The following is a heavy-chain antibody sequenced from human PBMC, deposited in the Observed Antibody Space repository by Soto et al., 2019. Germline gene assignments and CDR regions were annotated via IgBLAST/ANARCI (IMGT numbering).Heavy chain of an antibody. D-gene: IGHD3-22*01. Sequence: PSETLSLTCAVYGGSFSGYYWSWIRQPPGKGLEWIGYIYYSGSTYYNPSLKSRVTISVDTSKNQFSLKLSSVTAADTAVYYCARDRVYYDSSGYIGRAFDIWGQGTMVTVSS. V-gene: IGHV4-30-4*01. CDR2: IYYSGST. CDR3: ARDRVYYDSSGYIGRAFDI. J-gene: IGHJ3*02. CDR1: GGSFSGYY.